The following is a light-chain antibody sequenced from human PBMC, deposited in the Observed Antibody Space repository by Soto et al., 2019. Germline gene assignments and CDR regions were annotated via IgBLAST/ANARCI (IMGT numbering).Light chain of an antibody. Sequence: DIRMTQSPSSLSASVGDRVTITCRASQSISSWLAWYQQKPGKAPKLLIYDTSTRATGVPTRFSGSRSGAEFTLTINSLQSEDFAVYYCQPYNNWPLTFGGGTKVDIK. V-gene: IGKV1-5*01. J-gene: IGKJ4*01. CDR2: DTS. CDR3: QPYNNWPLT. CDR1: QSISSW.